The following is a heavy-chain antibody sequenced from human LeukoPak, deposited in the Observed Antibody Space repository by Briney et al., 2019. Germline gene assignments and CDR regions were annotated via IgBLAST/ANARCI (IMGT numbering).Heavy chain of an antibody. V-gene: IGHV3-15*01. J-gene: IGHJ3*02. CDR2: IKSKTDGGTT. CDR3: TTGYSSSWYEYAFDI. D-gene: IGHD6-13*01. CDR1: GFTFSNAW. Sequence: GGSLRLSCAASGFTFSNAWMSWVRQAPGKGLEWVGRIKSKTDGGTTDYAAPVTGRFTISRDDSKNTLYLQMNSLKTEDTAVYYCTTGYSSSWYEYAFDIWGQGTMVTVSS.